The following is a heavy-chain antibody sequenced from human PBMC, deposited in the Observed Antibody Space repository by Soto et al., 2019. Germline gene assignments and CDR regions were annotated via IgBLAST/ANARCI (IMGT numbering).Heavy chain of an antibody. J-gene: IGHJ4*02. V-gene: IGHV3-30*18. Sequence: GGSLRLSCAASGFTFSSYGMHWVRQAPGKGLEWVAVISYDGSNKYYADSVKGRFTISRDNSKNTLYLQMNSLRAEDTAVYYCAKDLKGSSSWYVVGFDYWGQGTLVTVSS. CDR2: ISYDGSNK. CDR3: AKDLKGSSSWYVVGFDY. D-gene: IGHD6-13*01. CDR1: GFTFSSYG.